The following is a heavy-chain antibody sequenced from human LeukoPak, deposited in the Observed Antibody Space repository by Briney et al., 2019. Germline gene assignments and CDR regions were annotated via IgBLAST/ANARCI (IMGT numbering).Heavy chain of an antibody. J-gene: IGHJ4*02. Sequence: RSSGTLSLTCAVSGGSISSSNWWSWVRQPPGKGLEWIGEIYHSGSTNYNPSLKSRVTISVDTSKNQFSLKLSSVTAADTAVYYCARAYYDILTGYYIFDYWGQGTLVTVSS. CDR2: IYHSGST. V-gene: IGHV4-4*02. CDR3: ARAYYDILTGYYIFDY. D-gene: IGHD3-9*01. CDR1: GGSISSSNW.